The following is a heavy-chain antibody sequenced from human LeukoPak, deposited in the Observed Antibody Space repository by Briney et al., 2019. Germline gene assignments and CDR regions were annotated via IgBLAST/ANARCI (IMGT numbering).Heavy chain of an antibody. V-gene: IGHV4-61*02. CDR3: ARWPVTMDAFDI. CDR2: IYTSGST. D-gene: IGHD4-17*01. CDR1: GGSISSGSYY. J-gene: IGHJ3*02. Sequence: SETLSLTSTVSGGSISSGSYYWRWIRQPAGKGLEWIARIYTSGSTNYNPSLKSRVTISVDTSKNQFSLKLSSVTAADTAVYYCARWPVTMDAFDIWGQGTMVTVSS.